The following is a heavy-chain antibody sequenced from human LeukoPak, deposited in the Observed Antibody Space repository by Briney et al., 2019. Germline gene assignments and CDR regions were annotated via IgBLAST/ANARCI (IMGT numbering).Heavy chain of an antibody. V-gene: IGHV3-66*01. CDR1: GFTVSSNY. Sequence: GGSLRLSCAASGFTVSSNYMSWVRQAPGKGLEWVSVIYSGGSTYYADSVKGRFTISRENSKNTRYLQMNSLRAEDTAVYYCARGGNMVRGVMAIRHFDYWGQGTLVTVSS. CDR2: IYSGGST. D-gene: IGHD3-10*01. J-gene: IGHJ4*02. CDR3: ARGGNMVRGVMAIRHFDY.